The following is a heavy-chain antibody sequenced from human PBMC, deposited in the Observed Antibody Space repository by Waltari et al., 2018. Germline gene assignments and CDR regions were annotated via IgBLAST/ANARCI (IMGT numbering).Heavy chain of an antibody. Sequence: VQLVQSGGGVVQPGGSVTLSCVASGFEFSRSGMHWVRQAPGKGLEGVALISFDASKENFAESVKGRFTISRDDSKNLVSLQMTGLTIEDTAVYYCAKDSEANYFDYWGQGTLVTVSS. V-gene: IGHV3-30*18. CDR1: GFEFSRSG. J-gene: IGHJ4*02. CDR3: AKDSEANYFDY. CDR2: ISFDASKE.